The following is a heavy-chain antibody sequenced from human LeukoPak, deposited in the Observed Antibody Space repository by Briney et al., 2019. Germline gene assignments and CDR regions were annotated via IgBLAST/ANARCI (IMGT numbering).Heavy chain of an antibody. Sequence: GGSLRLSCAASGFTFSSHGMHWVRQAPGKGLEWVALIWYDGSKKNYADSVKGRFTISRDDSKSTLYLQINSLRAEDTAVYYCAKDLSYGSNWFDPWGQGTLVTVSS. D-gene: IGHD5-18*01. J-gene: IGHJ5*02. CDR2: IWYDGSKK. CDR1: GFTFSSHG. V-gene: IGHV3-33*06. CDR3: AKDLSYGSNWFDP.